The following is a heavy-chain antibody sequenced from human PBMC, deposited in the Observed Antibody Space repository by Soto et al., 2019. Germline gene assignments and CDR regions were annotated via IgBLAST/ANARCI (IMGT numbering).Heavy chain of an antibody. CDR2: IYYSGST. D-gene: IGHD6-19*01. J-gene: IGHJ6*02. CDR1: GGSISSSSYY. V-gene: IGHV4-39*01. Sequence: SETLSLTCTVSGGSISSSSYYWGWIRQPPGKGLEWIGSIYYSGSTYYNPSLKSRVTISVDTSKNQFSLKLSSVTAADTAVYYCARPGIAVARYQGNYYYGMDVWGQGTKVTVSS. CDR3: ARPGIAVARYQGNYYYGMDV.